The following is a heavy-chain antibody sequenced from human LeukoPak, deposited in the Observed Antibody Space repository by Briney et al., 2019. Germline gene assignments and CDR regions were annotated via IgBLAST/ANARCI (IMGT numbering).Heavy chain of an antibody. D-gene: IGHD2/OR15-2a*01. J-gene: IGHJ4*02. V-gene: IGHV3-21*01. CDR2: IFSTSTYI. Sequence: PGGSLRLSCAASGFTFKNYNMVWVRQAPGKGLEWVSFIFSTSTYIYYRDSVRGRFTISRDNAKNSLFLQMDSLTVEDTAIYYCARDFYDGFALDYWGQGTLVTVSS. CDR3: ARDFYDGFALDY. CDR1: GFTFKNYN.